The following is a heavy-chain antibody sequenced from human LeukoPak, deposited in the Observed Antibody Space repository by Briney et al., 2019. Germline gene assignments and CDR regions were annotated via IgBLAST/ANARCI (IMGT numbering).Heavy chain of an antibody. Sequence: PGGSLRLSCAASGFTFSCYAMSWVRQAPGKGVEWVSAFNGSGGSTYYADSVKGRFTISRDNSKNTLYLQMNSLRAEDTAVYYCAKDSSAIFGVVRYYYGMDVWGQGTTVTVSS. V-gene: IGHV3-23*01. CDR2: FNGSGGST. CDR1: GFTFSCYA. J-gene: IGHJ6*01. D-gene: IGHD3-3*01. CDR3: AKDSSAIFGVVRYYYGMDV.